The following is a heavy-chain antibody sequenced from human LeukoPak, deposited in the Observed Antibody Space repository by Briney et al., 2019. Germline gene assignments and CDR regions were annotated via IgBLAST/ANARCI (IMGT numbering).Heavy chain of an antibody. Sequence: GRSLRLSCAASGFTFSSYAMHWVRQAPGKGLEWVAVISYDGSNKYYADSVKGRFTISRDNSKNTLYLQMNSLRAEDTAVYHCARVGPWNSSGFNPYYCDYWGQGTLVTVSS. V-gene: IGHV3-30*04. CDR1: GFTFSSYA. CDR3: ARVGPWNSSGFNPYYCDY. J-gene: IGHJ4*02. D-gene: IGHD6-25*01. CDR2: ISYDGSNK.